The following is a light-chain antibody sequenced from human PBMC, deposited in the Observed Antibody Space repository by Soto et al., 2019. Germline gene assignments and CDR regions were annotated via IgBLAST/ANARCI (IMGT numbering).Light chain of an antibody. CDR3: QQYNSWTLIS. J-gene: IGKJ5*01. V-gene: IGKV3-15*01. Sequence: ELMMTQSPATLSVSPGERATLSCRASQSISGNIAWYQQKPGQAPRLLIYAASIRASGIPARFSGTGFGRESTHSISSLQSEDSAVYYCQQYNSWTLISFGQGTRLEIK. CDR2: AAS. CDR1: QSISGN.